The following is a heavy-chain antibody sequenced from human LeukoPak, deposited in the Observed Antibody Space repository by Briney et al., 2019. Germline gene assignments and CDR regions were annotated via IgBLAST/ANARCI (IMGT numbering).Heavy chain of an antibody. V-gene: IGHV3-23*01. Sequence: GSLRLSCAASGFTFSSYAMSWVRQAPGKGLEWVSAISGSGGSTYYADSVKGRFTISRDNSKNTLYLQMNSLRAEATAVYYCAMHFMLGYCSGGSCYPVWGQGTLVTVSS. CDR2: ISGSGGST. CDR1: GFTFSSYA. CDR3: AMHFMLGYCSGGSCYPV. J-gene: IGHJ4*02. D-gene: IGHD2-15*01.